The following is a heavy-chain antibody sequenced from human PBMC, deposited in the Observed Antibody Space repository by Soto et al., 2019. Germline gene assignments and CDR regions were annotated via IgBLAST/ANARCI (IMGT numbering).Heavy chain of an antibody. D-gene: IGHD2-2*02. V-gene: IGHV3-23*01. Sequence: EVPLLDSGGGLVQPGGSLRLSCAASGFMFSCCAMSWVRQAPGKGLEWVSTIHGDGDYSHYTDSVEGRFTISRDNSRNTLYLQMDSLRADDTATYYCAKNRGAGDYTNWSFAVWGRGNLVAVSS. CDR1: GFMFSCCA. CDR3: AKNRGAGDYTNWSFAV. CDR2: IHGDGDYS. J-gene: IGHJ2*01.